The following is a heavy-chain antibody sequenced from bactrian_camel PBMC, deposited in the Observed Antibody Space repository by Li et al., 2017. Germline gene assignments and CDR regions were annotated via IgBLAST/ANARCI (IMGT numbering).Heavy chain of an antibody. CDR1: GFFFSSYY. J-gene: IGHJ4*01. CDR2: IYSDISNT. D-gene: IGHD6*01. CDR3: ATTRRLYGGPGLDYNY. Sequence: QLVESGGGLVQPGGSLRLSCAASGFFFSSYYMNWVRQAPGKGLEWVSSIYSDISNTYYADSVKGRFTASRDNAKNTVYLQMNGLKSEDTALYYCATTRRLYGGPGLDYNYWGQGTQVTVS. V-gene: IGHV3-2*01.